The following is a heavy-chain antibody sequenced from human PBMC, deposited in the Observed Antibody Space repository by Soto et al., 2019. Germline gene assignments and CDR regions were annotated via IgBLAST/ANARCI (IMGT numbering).Heavy chain of an antibody. V-gene: IGHV4-59*08. CDR1: GGSISSYY. D-gene: IGHD5-18*01. J-gene: IGHJ4*02. CDR2: IYYSGST. CDR3: ARRYGSCFDY. Sequence: QVQLQESGPGLVKPSETLSLTCTVSGGSISSYYWSWIRQPPGKGLEWIGYIYYSGSTNYNPSRKSRVTLSVDTSTNQFSLKLSSVTAADTAVYSCARRYGSCFDYWGQGTLVTVSS.